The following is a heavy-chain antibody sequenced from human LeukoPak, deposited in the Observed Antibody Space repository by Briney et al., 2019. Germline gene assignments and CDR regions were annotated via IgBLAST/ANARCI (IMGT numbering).Heavy chain of an antibody. CDR2: INHSGST. V-gene: IGHV4-34*01. CDR1: GDSFSGYY. J-gene: IGHJ4*02. Sequence: PSETLSLTCAVYGDSFSGYYWSWIRQPPGKGLEWIGEINHSGSTNYNPSLKSRVTISVDTSKNQFSLKLSSVTAADTAVYYCARAKGLVLRYFSQVKSHFDYWGQGTLVTVSS. D-gene: IGHD3-9*01. CDR3: ARAKGLVLRYFSQVKSHFDY.